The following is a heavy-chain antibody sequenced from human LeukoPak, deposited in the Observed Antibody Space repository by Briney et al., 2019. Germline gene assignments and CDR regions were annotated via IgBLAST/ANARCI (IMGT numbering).Heavy chain of an antibody. CDR3: ARDFTYGSGSF. CDR2: IWYDGSKK. D-gene: IGHD3-10*01. V-gene: IGHV3-33*01. CDR1: GYSFNKHG. J-gene: IGHJ4*02. Sequence: PGGSLRLSCAASGYSFNKHGMHWVRQAPGKGLEWVALIWYDGSKKNYADSVKGRFTISRDDSKNTLYLQMSSLRAEDTAVYYCARDFTYGSGSFGGQGTLVTVSS.